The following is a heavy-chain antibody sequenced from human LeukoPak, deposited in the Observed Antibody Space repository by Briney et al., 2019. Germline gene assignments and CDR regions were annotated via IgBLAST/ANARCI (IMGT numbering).Heavy chain of an antibody. D-gene: IGHD3-10*01. Sequence: SVKVSCKASGYTFSGYYMHWVRQAPGQGLEWMGGIIPIFGTANYAQKFQGRVTITADESTSTAYMELSSLRSEDTAVYYCARGARESRWNWFDPWGQGTLVTVSS. J-gene: IGHJ5*02. CDR1: GYTFSGYY. V-gene: IGHV1-69*13. CDR2: IIPIFGTA. CDR3: ARGARESRWNWFDP.